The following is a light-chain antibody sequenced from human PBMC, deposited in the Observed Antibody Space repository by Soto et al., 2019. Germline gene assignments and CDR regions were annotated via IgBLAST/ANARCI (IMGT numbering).Light chain of an antibody. Sequence: QSVLTQPASVSGSPGQSITISCTGTSSDVGVYNYVSWYQQHPGKAPKLIIYEVSNRPSGVSNHFSGSKSGNTASLTISGLQAEDEADYYCSSYTSGTTLYVFGTGTKVTVL. CDR1: SSDVGVYNY. CDR3: SSYTSGTTLYV. CDR2: EVS. J-gene: IGLJ1*01. V-gene: IGLV2-14*01.